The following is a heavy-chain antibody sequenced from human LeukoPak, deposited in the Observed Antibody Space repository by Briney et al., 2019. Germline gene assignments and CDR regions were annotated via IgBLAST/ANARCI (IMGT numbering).Heavy chain of an antibody. Sequence: GGSLRLSCAASGFTFSNYAMSWVRQAPGKGLEWVSSISDRGDLTYYADSVKGRFTISRDNSKNTLYLQMNSLRAEDTVEHYCAKSSSGYYTFDYWGQGTLVTVSS. CDR1: GFTFSNYA. J-gene: IGHJ4*02. V-gene: IGHV3-23*01. CDR3: AKSSSGYYTFDY. CDR2: ISDRGDLT. D-gene: IGHD3-3*01.